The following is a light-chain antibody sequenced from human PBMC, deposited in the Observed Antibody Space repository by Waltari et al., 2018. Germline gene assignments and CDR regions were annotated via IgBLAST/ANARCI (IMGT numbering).Light chain of an antibody. J-gene: IGKJ1*01. CDR2: GAS. CDR1: QSVSNN. CDR3: QQYNNWLWT. V-gene: IGKV3-15*01. Sequence: ERVMTQSPATLSVSPGARATLSCRASQSVSNNLAWYQQKPGQAPRLLIYGASTRATDIPARFSGSGSGTEFTLTISSLQSEDFAVYYCQQYNNWLWTFGQGTKVEVK.